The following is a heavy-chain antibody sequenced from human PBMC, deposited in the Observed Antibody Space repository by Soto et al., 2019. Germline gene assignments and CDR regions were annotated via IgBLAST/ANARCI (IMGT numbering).Heavy chain of an antibody. V-gene: IGHV4-31*02. CDR2: IYYSGST. D-gene: IGHD3-16*01. CDR1: GGSISSGGYY. Sequence: SETLSLTXTVSGGSISSGGYYWSWIRQHPGKGLEWIGYIYYSGSTYYNPSLKSRVTISVDTSKNQFSLKLSSVTAADTAVYYCARADGNVLDYWGQGTLVTVSS. CDR3: ARADGNVLDY. J-gene: IGHJ4*02.